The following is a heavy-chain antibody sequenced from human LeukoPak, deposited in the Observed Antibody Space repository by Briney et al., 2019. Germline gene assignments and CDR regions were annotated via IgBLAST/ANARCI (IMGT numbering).Heavy chain of an antibody. Sequence: SETLSLTCTVSGGSISSGSYYWSWIRQPAGKGLEWIGRIYTSGSTNYNPSLKSRVTISVDTSKNQFSLKLSSVTAADTAVYYCAAVEDAAYYYDSSSYYYRFWGQGTLVTVSS. J-gene: IGHJ4*02. V-gene: IGHV4-61*02. CDR2: IYTSGST. CDR3: AAVEDAAYYYDSSSYYYRF. CDR1: GGSISSGSYY. D-gene: IGHD3-22*01.